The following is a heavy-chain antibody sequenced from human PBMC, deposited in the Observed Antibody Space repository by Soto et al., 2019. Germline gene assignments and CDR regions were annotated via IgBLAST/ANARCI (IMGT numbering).Heavy chain of an antibody. CDR3: ARLDIVVVPAANYYYYGMDV. J-gene: IGHJ6*02. D-gene: IGHD2-2*03. V-gene: IGHV1-2*02. CDR1: GYTFTGYY. Sequence: ASVKVSCKASGYTFTGYYMHWVRQAPGQGLEWMGWINPNSGGTNYAQKFQGRVTMTRDTSISTAYMELSRLRSDDTAVYYCARLDIVVVPAANYYYYGMDVWGQGTTVTVSS. CDR2: INPNSGGT.